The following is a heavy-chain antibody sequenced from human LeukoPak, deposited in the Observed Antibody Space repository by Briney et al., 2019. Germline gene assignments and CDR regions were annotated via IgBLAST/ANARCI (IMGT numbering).Heavy chain of an antibody. CDR2: VSHSGST. CDR1: GYSISSDYY. D-gene: IGHD4-17*01. Sequence: KSSETLSLTCTVSGYSISSDYYWGWIRQPPGKGLEWIASVSHSGSTYYNPSLKSRVTISVDTSKNQFSLKLSSVTAADTAAYYCAREKYDYGDQGNPTGFDYWGQGTLVTVSS. CDR3: AREKYDYGDQGNPTGFDY. V-gene: IGHV4-38-2*02. J-gene: IGHJ4*02.